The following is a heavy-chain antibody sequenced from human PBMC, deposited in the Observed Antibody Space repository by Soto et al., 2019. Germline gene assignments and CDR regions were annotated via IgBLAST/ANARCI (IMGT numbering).Heavy chain of an antibody. V-gene: IGHV1-18*01. D-gene: IGHD5-18*01. J-gene: IGHJ4*02. CDR2: ISAYNGNT. CDR3: ASSLLVGYGLEGESD. Sequence: QVQLVQSGAEVKKPGASVKVSCKASGYTFTSYGISWVRQAPGQGLEWMGWISAYNGNTNYAQKLQGRVTMTIDTSTSTADMELRGLRADDTAVYYCASSLLVGYGLEGESDWGQGTLVTVSS. CDR1: GYTFTSYG.